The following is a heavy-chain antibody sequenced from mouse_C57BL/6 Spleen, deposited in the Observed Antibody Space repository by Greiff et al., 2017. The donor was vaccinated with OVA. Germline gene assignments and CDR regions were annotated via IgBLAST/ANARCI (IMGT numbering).Heavy chain of an antibody. D-gene: IGHD2-5*01. CDR1: GYTFTSYW. Sequence: QVQLQQPGAELVKPGASVKLSCKASGYTFTSYWMQWVKQRPGQGLEWIGEIDPSDSYTNYNQKFKGKAPLTVDTSSSTAYMQLSSLTSEDSAVYYCARAPGPYYSNYVFAYWGQGTLVTVSA. V-gene: IGHV1-50*01. CDR3: ARAPGPYYSNYVFAY. J-gene: IGHJ3*01. CDR2: IDPSDSYT.